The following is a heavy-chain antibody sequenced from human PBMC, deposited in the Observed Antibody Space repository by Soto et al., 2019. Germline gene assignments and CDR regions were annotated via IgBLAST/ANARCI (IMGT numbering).Heavy chain of an antibody. CDR3: FRGGVTSRTFDY. CDR2: IFPDDSDT. CDR1: GYIIKNYW. Sequence: GESLKISCKASGYIIKNYWIGWVRQIPGQGLEWMGIIFPDDSDTRYSPSFQGHVTISVDKSISTAYVQWSSLKASDSAIYYCFRGGVTSRTFDYWGQGTLVTAPQ. J-gene: IGHJ4*02. V-gene: IGHV5-51*01. D-gene: IGHD3-16*01.